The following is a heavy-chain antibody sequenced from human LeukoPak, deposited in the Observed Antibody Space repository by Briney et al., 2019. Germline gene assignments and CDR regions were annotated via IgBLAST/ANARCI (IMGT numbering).Heavy chain of an antibody. J-gene: IGHJ3*02. Sequence: GGSLRLSCVASGLTVSSYWMSWVRQAPGKGLEWVANIKQDGSEKYYVDSVKGRFTISRDNAKNSLYLQMNSLRAEDTAVYYCAKGGLVHPLHIWGQGTMVTVSS. D-gene: IGHD3/OR15-3a*01. CDR2: IKQDGSEK. CDR3: AKGGLVHPLHI. V-gene: IGHV3-7*03. CDR1: GLTVSSYW.